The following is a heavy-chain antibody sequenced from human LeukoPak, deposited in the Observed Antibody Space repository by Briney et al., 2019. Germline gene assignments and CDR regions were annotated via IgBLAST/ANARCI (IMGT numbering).Heavy chain of an antibody. Sequence: SLRPSCAASGFTFYDLSMHWVRQAPGKGLEWVSGISWNSGSIGYADSVKGRFTISRDNAKNSLYLQMNSLRAEDTALYYCAKESYGDYGYGMDVWGQGTTVTVSS. D-gene: IGHD4-17*01. V-gene: IGHV3-9*01. CDR3: AKESYGDYGYGMDV. J-gene: IGHJ6*02. CDR1: GFTFYDLS. CDR2: ISWNSGSI.